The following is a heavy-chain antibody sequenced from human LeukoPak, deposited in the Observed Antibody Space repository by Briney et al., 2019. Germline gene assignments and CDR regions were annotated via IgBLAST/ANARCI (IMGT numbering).Heavy chain of an antibody. Sequence: SETLSLTCAVSGGSISSGGYSWSWIRQPPGKGLEWIGYIYHSGSTYYNPSLKSRVTISVDRSKNQFSLKLSSVTAADTAVYYCAIWFGELLRFDYWGQGTLVTVSS. CDR2: IYHSGST. CDR1: GGSISSGGYS. J-gene: IGHJ4*02. V-gene: IGHV4-30-2*01. CDR3: AIWFGELLRFDY. D-gene: IGHD3-10*01.